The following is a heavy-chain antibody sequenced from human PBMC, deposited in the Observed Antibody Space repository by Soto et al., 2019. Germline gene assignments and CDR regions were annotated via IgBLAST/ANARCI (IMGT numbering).Heavy chain of an antibody. V-gene: IGHV3-23*01. CDR1: GFTFSSYA. D-gene: IGHD2-2*01. J-gene: IGHJ4*02. CDR3: AKDLSGYCSSTSCPIPRNFDY. Sequence: GGSLRLSCAASGFTFSSYAMSWVRQAPGKGLEWVSAISGSGGSTYYADSVKGRFTISRDNSKNTLYLQMNSLRAEDTAVYYCAKDLSGYCSSTSCPIPRNFDYWGQGTLVTVSS. CDR2: ISGSGGST.